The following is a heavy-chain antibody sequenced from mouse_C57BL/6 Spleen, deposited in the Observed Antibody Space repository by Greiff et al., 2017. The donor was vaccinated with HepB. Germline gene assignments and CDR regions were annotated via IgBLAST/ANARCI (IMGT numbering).Heavy chain of an antibody. D-gene: IGHD4-1*01. CDR1: GYTFTSYW. Sequence: QVQLQQPGAELVKPGASVKLSCKASGYTFTSYWMHWVKQRPGRGLEWIGRIDPNSGGTKYNEKFKSKATLTVDKPSSTAYVQLSSLTSEDSAVYYCARYELTGAWFAYWGQGTLVTVSA. V-gene: IGHV1-72*01. CDR3: ARYELTGAWFAY. J-gene: IGHJ3*01. CDR2: IDPNSGGT.